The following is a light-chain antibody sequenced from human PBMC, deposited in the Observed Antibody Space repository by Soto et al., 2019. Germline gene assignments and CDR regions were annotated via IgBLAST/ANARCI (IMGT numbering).Light chain of an antibody. Sequence: EIVMTQSPATLSVSPGERATLSCRASQSVSSNLAWYQQKPGQAPRLLIYGASTRATGIPARFSGSGSGTEFTLTISSLLSEDFAVYYCHQYNNWPFAFGPGTNVDIK. J-gene: IGKJ3*01. V-gene: IGKV3-15*01. CDR3: HQYNNWPFA. CDR1: QSVSSN. CDR2: GAS.